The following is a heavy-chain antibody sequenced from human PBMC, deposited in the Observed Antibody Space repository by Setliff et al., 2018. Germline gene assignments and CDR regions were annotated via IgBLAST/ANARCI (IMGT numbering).Heavy chain of an antibody. CDR1: RFTFSNYW. Sequence: PGGSLSLSCAASRFTFSNYWMSWVRQAPGKGLEWVANIKEEGSEKYYVDSVKGRFTISRDNAKNALDLQMNSLRGEDTAVYYCVRDRWKVIVNRGDDAFDLWGQGAMVTVSS. CDR2: IKEEGSEK. V-gene: IGHV3-7*01. J-gene: IGHJ3*01. D-gene: IGHD3-22*01. CDR3: VRDRWKVIVNRGDDAFDL.